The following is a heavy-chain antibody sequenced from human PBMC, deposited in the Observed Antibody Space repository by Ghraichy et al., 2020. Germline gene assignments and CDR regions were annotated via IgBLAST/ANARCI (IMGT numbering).Heavy chain of an antibody. CDR2: IRGIGSEI. CDR3: AKSVAPSARYWYFDV. J-gene: IGHJ2*01. D-gene: IGHD6-13*01. V-gene: IGHV3-23*01. Sequence: GGSLRLSCEASGFTFSSFAMSWVRQAPGKGLEWVSSIRGIGSEIYYADSVKGRFTISRDNSKNTLFLQGNSLRAEDTAVYYCAKSVAPSARYWYFDVWGRGTLVSVAS. CDR1: GFTFSSFA.